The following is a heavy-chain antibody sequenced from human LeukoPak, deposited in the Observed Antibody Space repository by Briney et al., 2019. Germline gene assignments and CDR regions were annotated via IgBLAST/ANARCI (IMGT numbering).Heavy chain of an antibody. J-gene: IGHJ4*02. CDR3: ARESRIVVVTAMFLGGFDY. D-gene: IGHD2-21*02. Sequence: PGGSLRLSCAASGFTFSSYSMNWVRQAPGKGLEWVSSISTSSSYTYYADSVKGRFTISRDNAKNSLYLQMNSLRAEDTAVYYCARESRIVVVTAMFLGGFDYWGQGTLVTVSS. V-gene: IGHV3-21*04. CDR1: GFTFSSYS. CDR2: ISTSSSYT.